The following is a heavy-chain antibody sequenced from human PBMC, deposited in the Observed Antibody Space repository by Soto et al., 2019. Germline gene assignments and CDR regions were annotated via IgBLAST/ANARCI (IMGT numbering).Heavy chain of an antibody. CDR3: ARALYSSFPRYYYYGMDV. V-gene: IGHV4-30-4*01. D-gene: IGHD4-4*01. CDR1: GGSISSGNYY. Sequence: SETLSLTCTVSGGSISSGNYYWSWIRQPPGKGLEWIGFISYSGTTHYSASLRSRVSISVDTSKNQFSLDLSSVTAADTAVYYCARALYSSFPRYYYYGMDVWGQGTTVA. CDR2: ISYSGTT. J-gene: IGHJ6*02.